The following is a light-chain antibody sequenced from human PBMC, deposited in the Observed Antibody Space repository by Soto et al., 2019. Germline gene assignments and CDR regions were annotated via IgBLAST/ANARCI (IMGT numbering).Light chain of an antibody. Sequence: QSALTQPASVSGSPGQSITISCTGTSSDVGGYNYVSWYQQHPGKAPKLMIYDVSNRPSGVSNRFSGSKSGNTASLTISGLPAEDGADYYCSSYTSSSTLVFGGGTKLTVL. CDR1: SSDVGGYNY. CDR3: SSYTSSSTLV. V-gene: IGLV2-14*01. J-gene: IGLJ2*01. CDR2: DVS.